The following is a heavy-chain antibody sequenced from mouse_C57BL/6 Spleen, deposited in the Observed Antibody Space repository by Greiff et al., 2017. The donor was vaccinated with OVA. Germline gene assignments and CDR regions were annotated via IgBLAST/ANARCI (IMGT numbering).Heavy chain of an antibody. J-gene: IGHJ2*01. D-gene: IGHD4-1*01. V-gene: IGHV5-6*01. CDR2: ISSGGSYT. Sequence: EVKLMESGGDLVKPGGSLKLSCAASGFTFSSYGMSWVRQTPDKRLEWVATISSGGSYTYYPDSVKGRFTISRDNAKNTLYLQMSSLKPEDTAMYYCARLLTGNFDYWGQGTTLTVSS. CDR1: GFTFSSYG. CDR3: ARLLTGNFDY.